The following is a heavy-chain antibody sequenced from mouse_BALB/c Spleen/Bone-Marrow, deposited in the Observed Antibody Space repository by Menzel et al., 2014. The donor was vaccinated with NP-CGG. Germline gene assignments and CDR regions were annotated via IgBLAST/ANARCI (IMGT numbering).Heavy chain of an antibody. Sequence: VQLQQSGAELVKPGASVKLSCMAPGFTFTSYWIHWGKQRPGQGPEWIREINPSNGRTNYNEKFKSKATLTDDKSSSTAYMQLSSLTTEDSAVYYCARDCNYRYAMDYWGQGTSLTVSS. CDR3: ARDCNYRYAMDY. V-gene: IGHV1S81*02. D-gene: IGHD2-1*01. CDR2: INPSNGRT. J-gene: IGHJ4*01. CDR1: GFTFTSYW.